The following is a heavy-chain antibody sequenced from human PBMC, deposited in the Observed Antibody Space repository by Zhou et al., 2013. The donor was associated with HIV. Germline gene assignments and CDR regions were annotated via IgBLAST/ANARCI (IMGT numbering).Heavy chain of an antibody. CDR3: AREGPPVTTMYYYYYYYMDV. CDR2: IIPILGIA. J-gene: IGHJ6*03. V-gene: IGHV1-69*04. CDR1: GGTFSSYA. Sequence: QVQLVQSGAEVKKPGSSVKVSCKASGGTFSSYAISWVRQAPGQGLEWMGRIIPILGIANYAQKFQGRVTITADKSTSTAYMELSSLRSEDTAVYYCAREGPPVTTMYYYYYYYMDVWGQRDHGHRLL. D-gene: IGHD4-4*01.